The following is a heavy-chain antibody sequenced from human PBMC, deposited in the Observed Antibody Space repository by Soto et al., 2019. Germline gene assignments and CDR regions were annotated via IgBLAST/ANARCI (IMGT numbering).Heavy chain of an antibody. V-gene: IGHV4-30-4*01. J-gene: IGHJ1*01. Sequence: SETLSLTCTVDGGSISSDDYCWSWLRQAPGRGLEWIGYIHSSGSIYYNPSLKSRATMSIDTAGNQFSLKVSYVTVADTAVYYCARDLDGLHDDTSGPFPRPGWGQGTLVTVSS. D-gene: IGHD3-22*01. CDR1: GGSISSDDYC. CDR2: IHSSGSI. CDR3: ARDLDGLHDDTSGPFPRPG.